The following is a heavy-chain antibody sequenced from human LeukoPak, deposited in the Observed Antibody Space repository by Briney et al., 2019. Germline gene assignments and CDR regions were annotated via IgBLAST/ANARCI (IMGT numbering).Heavy chain of an antibody. CDR1: GGSVSGYY. Sequence: KPSETLSLTCTVSGGSVSGYYWSWIRQSAGKGLEWIGRIYSSGSTNYNPSLQSRLSTSQDTSKNEFYLNLTSVTAADTAIYYCARASVESGGAFDVWGQGTLVTVSS. D-gene: IGHD2-15*01. J-gene: IGHJ3*01. CDR2: IYSSGST. V-gene: IGHV4-4*07. CDR3: ARASVESGGAFDV.